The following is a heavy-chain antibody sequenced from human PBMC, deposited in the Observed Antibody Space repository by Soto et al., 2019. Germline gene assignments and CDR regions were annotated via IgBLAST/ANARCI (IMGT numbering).Heavy chain of an antibody. CDR1: GVSISSYY. Sequence: SETLSLTCTVSGVSISSYYWIWIRQPPGKGLEWIGCFYYSGSTNYNPSLRSRATISVDRSNNQFSLKVTSVTAADTAVYYCARGTQYFFDASGFPTGPHFAFDLWGQGTMVTVSS. CDR2: FYYSGST. J-gene: IGHJ3*01. CDR3: ARGTQYFFDASGFPTGPHFAFDL. D-gene: IGHD3-22*01. V-gene: IGHV4-59*12.